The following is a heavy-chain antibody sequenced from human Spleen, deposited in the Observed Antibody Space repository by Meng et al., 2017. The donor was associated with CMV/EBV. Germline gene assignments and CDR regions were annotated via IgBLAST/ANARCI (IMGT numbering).Heavy chain of an antibody. Sequence: QVQLVQPGAEVKNPGTSMQVSCKASGYSFTDYYIHWMRQAPGQGLEWMGWINPNSDATRYPQKFQGRVTMTRDTSITTAYMELSRLTSDDTAVYYCARDNAGNSFEYWGQGTLVTVSS. J-gene: IGHJ4*02. V-gene: IGHV1-2*02. CDR1: GYSFTDYY. D-gene: IGHD6-13*01. CDR3: ARDNAGNSFEY. CDR2: INPNSDAT.